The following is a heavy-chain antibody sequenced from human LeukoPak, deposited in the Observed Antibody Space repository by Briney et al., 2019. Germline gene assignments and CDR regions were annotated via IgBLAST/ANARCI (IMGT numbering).Heavy chain of an antibody. CDR2: ISYDGSNK. Sequence: LSLTCTVSGGSISSSSYYWGWIRQPPGKGLEWVAVISYDGSNKYYADSVKGRFTISRDNSKNTLYLQMNSLRAEDTAVYYCATSKTPYYDILTGGEAGLDYWGQGTLVTVSS. V-gene: IGHV3-30*03. J-gene: IGHJ4*02. CDR1: GGSISSSS. CDR3: ATSKTPYYDILTGGEAGLDY. D-gene: IGHD3-9*01.